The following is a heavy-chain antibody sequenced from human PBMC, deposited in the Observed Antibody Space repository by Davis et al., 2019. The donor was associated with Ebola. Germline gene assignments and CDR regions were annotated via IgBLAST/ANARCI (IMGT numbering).Heavy chain of an antibody. CDR2: MNPSRDAS. CDR1: GYTSTSNY. J-gene: IGHJ6*02. D-gene: IGHD3-22*01. CDR3: AREKVYYFDRLYYYYAMDV. Sequence: ASVKVSCKELGYTSTSNYMHWVRQTPGQGLEWMALMNPSRDASSYAQNFQGRVTMTSDTSTNTVYMELSSLGHEDTAVYYCAREKVYYFDRLYYYYAMDVWGQGTTVSVFS. V-gene: IGHV1-46*01.